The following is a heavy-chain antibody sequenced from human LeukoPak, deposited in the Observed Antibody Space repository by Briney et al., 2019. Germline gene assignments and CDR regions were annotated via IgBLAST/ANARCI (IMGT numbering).Heavy chain of an antibody. J-gene: IGHJ6*02. CDR2: INHSGST. CDR1: GFTFSSYW. CDR3: ARGVITMIVVVVYYGMDV. V-gene: IGHV4-34*01. D-gene: IGHD3-22*01. Sequence: SGGSLRLSCAASGFTFSSYWMSWVRQAPGKGLEWIGEINHSGSTNYNPSLKSRVTIPVDTSKNQFSLKLSSVTAADTAVYYCARGVITMIVVVVYYGMDVWGQGTTVTVSS.